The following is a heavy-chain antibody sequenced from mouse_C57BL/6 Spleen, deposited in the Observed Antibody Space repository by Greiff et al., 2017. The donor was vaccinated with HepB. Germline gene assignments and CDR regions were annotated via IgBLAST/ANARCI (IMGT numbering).Heavy chain of an antibody. Sequence: EVQLVESEGGLVQPGSSMKLSCTASGFTFSDYYMAWVRQVPEKGLEWVANINYDGSSTYYLDSLKSRFIISRDNAKNILYLQMSSLKSEDTATYYCTREGAYYSNYYAMDYWGQGTSVTVSS. J-gene: IGHJ4*01. D-gene: IGHD2-5*01. CDR3: TREGAYYSNYYAMDY. CDR1: GFTFSDYY. V-gene: IGHV5-16*01. CDR2: INYDGSST.